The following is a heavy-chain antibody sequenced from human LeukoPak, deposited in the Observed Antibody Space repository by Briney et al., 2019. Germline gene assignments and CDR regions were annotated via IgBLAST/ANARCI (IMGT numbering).Heavy chain of an antibody. CDR1: GYSLTSYW. CDR3: ARRQDRIAYCGGDCYSNAFDI. J-gene: IGHJ3*02. V-gene: IGHV5-51*01. Sequence: GESLKISCKGSGYSLTSYWIGWVRQMPGKGLEWMGIIYPGDSDTRYSPSFQGQVTISADKSISTAYLQWSSLKASDTAMYYCARRQDRIAYCGGDCYSNAFDIWGQGTMVTVSS. CDR2: IYPGDSDT. D-gene: IGHD2-21*02.